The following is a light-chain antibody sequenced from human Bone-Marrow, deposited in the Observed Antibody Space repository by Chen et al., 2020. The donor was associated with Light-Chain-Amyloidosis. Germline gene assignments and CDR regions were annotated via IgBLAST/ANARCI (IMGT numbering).Light chain of an antibody. CDR3: QQYGSSPLT. CDR1: QTFSSTY. Sequence: IVLTQSPGTLSLSPGEGTNLSCRASQTFSSTYLTWYQQIFGQAPRLLISGSSSRATGIPDRVTGSGSGTDFTLTINRLEAEDVAMYDCQQYGSSPLTLGGGTKVEIK. J-gene: IGKJ4*01. CDR2: GSS. V-gene: IGKV3-20*01.